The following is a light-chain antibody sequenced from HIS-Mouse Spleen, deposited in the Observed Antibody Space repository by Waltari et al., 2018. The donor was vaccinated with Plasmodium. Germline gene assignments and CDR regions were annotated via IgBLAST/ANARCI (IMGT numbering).Light chain of an antibody. Sequence: DIQMTQSPSSLSASVGDRVTITCKASQDISNYLNCYQQKPGKAPKLLIYDASNFETGVPSRFSGSGSGTDFTFTISSLQPEDIATYYCQQYDNLPPLFTFGPGTKVDIK. V-gene: IGKV1-33*01. CDR2: DAS. J-gene: IGKJ3*01. CDR3: QQYDNLPPLFT. CDR1: QDISNY.